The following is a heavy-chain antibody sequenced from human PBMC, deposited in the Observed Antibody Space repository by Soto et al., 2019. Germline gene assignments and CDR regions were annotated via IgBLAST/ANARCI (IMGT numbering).Heavy chain of an antibody. D-gene: IGHD1-1*01. CDR2: IDPEDGET. J-gene: IGHJ4*02. V-gene: IGHV1-69-2*01. CDR1: GYTFTDYY. Sequence: ASVKVSCKVSGYTFTDYYMHWVQQAPGKGLEWMGLIDPEDGETIYAEKFQGRVTITADTSTDTAYMELSSLRSEDTAVYYCATVEKGDYFDYWGQGTLVTVSS. CDR3: ATVEKGDYFDY.